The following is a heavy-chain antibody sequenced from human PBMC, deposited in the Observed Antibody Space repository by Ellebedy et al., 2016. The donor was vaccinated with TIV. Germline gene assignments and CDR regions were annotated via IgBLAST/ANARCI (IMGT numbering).Heavy chain of an antibody. J-gene: IGHJ5*02. CDR2: IYYSGST. CDR1: GGSISSGGYY. Sequence: SETLSLTXTASGGSISSGGYYWSWIRQHPGKGLEWIGYIYYSGSTYYNPSLKSRVTISVDTSKNQFSLKLSSVTAADTAVYYCARGVDSSTNWFDPWGQGTLVTVSS. D-gene: IGHD3-22*01. V-gene: IGHV4-31*03. CDR3: ARGVDSSTNWFDP.